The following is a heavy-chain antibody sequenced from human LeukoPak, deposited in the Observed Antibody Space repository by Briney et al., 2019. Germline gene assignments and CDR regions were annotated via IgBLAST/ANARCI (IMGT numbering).Heavy chain of an antibody. D-gene: IGHD3-22*01. J-gene: IGHJ6*02. V-gene: IGHV3-66*01. CDR2: IYSGGST. CDR3: ARDRTYYYDSSGPAPSGMDV. CDR1: GFTVSSNY. Sequence: GGSLRLSCAASGFTVSSNYMSWVRQAPGKGLEWVSVIYSGGSTYYADSVKGRFTISRDNSKNTLYLQMNSLRAEDTAVYYCARDRTYYYDSSGPAPSGMDVWGQGTTVTASS.